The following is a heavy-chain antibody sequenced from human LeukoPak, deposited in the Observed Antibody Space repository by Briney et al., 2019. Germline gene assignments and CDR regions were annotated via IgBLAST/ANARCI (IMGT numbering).Heavy chain of an antibody. J-gene: IGHJ3*02. CDR3: ARALYYYDSSDAFDI. CDR2: IYYSGST. CDR1: GGSISSYY. Sequence: SETLSLTCTVSGGSISSYYWGWIRQPPGKGLEWIGYIYYSGSTNYNPSLKSRVTISVDTSKNQFSLKLSSVTAADTAVYYCARALYYYDSSDAFDIWGQGTMVTVSS. D-gene: IGHD3-22*01. V-gene: IGHV4-59*01.